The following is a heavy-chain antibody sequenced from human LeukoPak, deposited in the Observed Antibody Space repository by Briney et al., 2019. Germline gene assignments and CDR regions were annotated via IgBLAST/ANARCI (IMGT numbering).Heavy chain of an antibody. D-gene: IGHD2-8*02. J-gene: IGHJ5*02. V-gene: IGHV3-21*01. CDR1: GFTLSRYI. Sequence: GGSLRLSCIASGFTLSRYIMNWVRQAPGKGLEWVASISNDSRYIYYSDSVKGRFTISRDNAENTVYVQTNSLRVEDTAMYYCASLSGVWDTGDKKWFDPWGQGTLVTVSS. CDR3: ASLSGVWDTGDKKWFDP. CDR2: ISNDSRYI.